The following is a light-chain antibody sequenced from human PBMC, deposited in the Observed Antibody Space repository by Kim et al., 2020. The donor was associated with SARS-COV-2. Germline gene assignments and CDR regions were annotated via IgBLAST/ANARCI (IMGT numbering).Light chain of an antibody. CDR1: SSDVCGYNY. CDR3: YSYTSSSTLV. V-gene: IGLV2-14*03. Sequence: GQSITISCPGTSSDVCGYNYVSWYQQHPGKAPKLMIYDVSNRPSGVSNRFSGSKSGNTASLTVSGLQAEDEADYYCYSYTSSSTLVFGGGTQLTVL. J-gene: IGLJ3*02. CDR2: DVS.